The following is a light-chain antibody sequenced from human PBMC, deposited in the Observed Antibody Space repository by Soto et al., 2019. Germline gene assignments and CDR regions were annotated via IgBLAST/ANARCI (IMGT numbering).Light chain of an antibody. Sequence: QSALTQPRSVSGSPGQSVTISCTGTSSDVGGYNSVSWCQQHPGKAPKLLIYDVAKWASGVPDRFSGSKSDNTASLTISGLQAEDEADYYCCSYAARGTFVFGIGTKVTVL. CDR1: SSDVGGYNS. V-gene: IGLV2-11*01. CDR3: CSYAARGTFV. CDR2: DVA. J-gene: IGLJ1*01.